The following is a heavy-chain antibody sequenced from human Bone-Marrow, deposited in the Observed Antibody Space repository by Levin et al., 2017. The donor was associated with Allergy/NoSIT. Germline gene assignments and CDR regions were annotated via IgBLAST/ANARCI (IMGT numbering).Heavy chain of an antibody. CDR1: GGSISSGGYS. V-gene: IGHV4-30-2*01. D-gene: IGHD2/OR15-2a*01. CDR3: ARVEYPQTIFDY. Sequence: SETLSLTCAVSGGSISSGGYSWSWIRQPPGKGLEWIGYIYHSGSTYYNPSLKSRVTISVDRSKNQFSLKLSSVTAADTAVYYCARVEYPQTIFDYWGQGTLVTVSS. CDR2: IYHSGST. J-gene: IGHJ4*02.